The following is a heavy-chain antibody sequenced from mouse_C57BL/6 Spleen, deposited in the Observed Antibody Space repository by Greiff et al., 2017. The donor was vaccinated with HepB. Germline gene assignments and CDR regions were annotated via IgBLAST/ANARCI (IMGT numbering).Heavy chain of an antibody. CDR2: IDPENGDT. J-gene: IGHJ3*01. CDR3: TLIYDGYYGFAY. V-gene: IGHV14-4*01. CDR1: GFNIKDDY. Sequence: VHVKQSGAELVRPGASVKLSCTASGFNIKDDYMHWVKQRPEQGLEWIGWIDPENGDTEYASKFQGKATITADTSSNTAYLQLSSLTSEDTAVYYCTLIYDGYYGFAYWGQGTLVTVSA. D-gene: IGHD2-3*01.